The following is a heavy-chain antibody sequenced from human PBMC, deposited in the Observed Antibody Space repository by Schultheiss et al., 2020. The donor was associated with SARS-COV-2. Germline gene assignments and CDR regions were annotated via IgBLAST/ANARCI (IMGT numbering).Heavy chain of an antibody. V-gene: IGHV4-31*03. Sequence: SETLSLTCTVSGGSISSGGYYWSWIRQHPGKGLEWIGYIYYSGSTYYNPSLKSRVTISVDTSKNQFPLKLSSVTAADTAVYYCARGNYYDSSGYYFWFDPWGQGTLVTVSS. D-gene: IGHD3-22*01. CDR3: ARGNYYDSSGYYFWFDP. CDR2: IYYSGST. CDR1: GGSISSGGYY. J-gene: IGHJ5*02.